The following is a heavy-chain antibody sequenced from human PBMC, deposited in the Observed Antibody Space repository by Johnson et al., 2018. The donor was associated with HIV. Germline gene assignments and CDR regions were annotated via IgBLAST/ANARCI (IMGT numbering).Heavy chain of an antibody. CDR3: ARDVNYYDRSGYYGLHGAFDI. CDR2: ISYDGSNK. Sequence: QMLLVESGGGVVQPRRSLRLSCAASGFTFSNYAMNWVRQAPGKGLEWVAVISYDGSNKHFAESVQGRFTVSRDNSKNILYLEMNSLRAEDTAVYYCARDVNYYDRSGYYGLHGAFDIWGQGTMVTVSS. J-gene: IGHJ3*02. V-gene: IGHV3-30-3*01. CDR1: GFTFSNYA. D-gene: IGHD3-22*01.